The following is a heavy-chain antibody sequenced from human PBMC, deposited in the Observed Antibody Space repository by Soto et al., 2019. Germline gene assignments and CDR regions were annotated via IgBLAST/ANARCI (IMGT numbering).Heavy chain of an antibody. CDR2: MNPNSGNT. CDR1: GYTFTSYD. CDR3: ARSVVPAAIDQYYYYYYDMDV. Sequence: ASVKVSCKASGYTFTSYDINWMRQATGQGLEWMGWMNPNSGNTGYAQKFQGRVTMTRNTSISTAYMELSSLRSEDTAVYYCARSVVPAAIDQYYYYYYDMDVWGQGTTVTVSS. D-gene: IGHD2-2*01. V-gene: IGHV1-8*01. J-gene: IGHJ6*02.